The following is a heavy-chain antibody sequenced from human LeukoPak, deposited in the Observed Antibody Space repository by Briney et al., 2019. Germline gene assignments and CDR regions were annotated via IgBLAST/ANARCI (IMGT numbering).Heavy chain of an antibody. D-gene: IGHD1-26*01. CDR2: INSDGSST. CDR1: GFTLSNYA. V-gene: IGHV3-74*01. Sequence: GGTLRLSCAASGFTLSNYAMNWVRQAPGKGLVWVSRINSDGSSTSYADSVKGRFTISRDNAKNTLYLQMNSLRAEDTAVYYCARGRWELPGGDAFDIWGQGTMVTVSS. CDR3: ARGRWELPGGDAFDI. J-gene: IGHJ3*02.